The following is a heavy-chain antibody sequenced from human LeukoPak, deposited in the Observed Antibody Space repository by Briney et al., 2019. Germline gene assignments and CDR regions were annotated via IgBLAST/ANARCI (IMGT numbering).Heavy chain of an antibody. Sequence: ASVKVSCKASGYSFVLYGISWVRQAPGQGLEWMGWISAYNGNTNYAQKFQGRVTMTRDTSTSTVYMELSSLRSEDTAVYYCARGPNYDILTGYSPFDYWGQGTLVTVSS. V-gene: IGHV1-18*01. J-gene: IGHJ4*02. CDR3: ARGPNYDILTGYSPFDY. CDR2: ISAYNGNT. CDR1: GYSFVLYG. D-gene: IGHD3-9*01.